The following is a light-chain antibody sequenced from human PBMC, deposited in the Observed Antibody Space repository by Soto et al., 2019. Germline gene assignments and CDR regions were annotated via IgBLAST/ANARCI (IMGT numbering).Light chain of an antibody. V-gene: IGLV2-14*01. J-gene: IGLJ1*01. CDR1: FSDFGGYDY. CDR3: SSHSGGSTRV. CDR2: EVT. Sequence: QSALTQPASVSGSPGQSIAISCTGTFSDFGGYDYVSWYQQHPDKAPKHMIYEVTKRPSGVSNRFSGAMSGNTASLTISGLQPEDEADYYCSSHSGGSTRVFGSGTKLTVL.